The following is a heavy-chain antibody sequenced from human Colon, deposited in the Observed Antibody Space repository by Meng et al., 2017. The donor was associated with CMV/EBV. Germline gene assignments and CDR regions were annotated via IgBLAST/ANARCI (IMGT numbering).Heavy chain of an antibody. J-gene: IGHJ4*02. D-gene: IGHD3-3*01. CDR3: ARIHYDSGSGYYSDY. Sequence: GESLKISCAASGFSFSTYSMNWVRQAPGKGLEWVANMKQGGSERYYGDSVKGRFTVSRDNAKNSLYLQLSSLRAEDTAVYYCARIHYDSGSGYYSDYWGQGALVTVSS. CDR1: GFSFSTYS. V-gene: IGHV3-7*01. CDR2: MKQGGSER.